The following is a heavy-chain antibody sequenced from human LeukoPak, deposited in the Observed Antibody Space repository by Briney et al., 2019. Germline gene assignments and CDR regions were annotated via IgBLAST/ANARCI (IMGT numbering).Heavy chain of an antibody. CDR2: ISYDGSNK. J-gene: IGHJ4*02. Sequence: PGGPLRLSCAASGFTFSSSGMHWVRQAPGKGLEWVAVISYDGSNKYYADSVKGRFTFSRDNSKNTLYLQMNSLRAEDTAVYYCAKEYCSNSVCHSPDYWGQGTLVTVSS. CDR3: AKEYCSNSVCHSPDY. D-gene: IGHD2-8*01. CDR1: GFTFSSSG. V-gene: IGHV3-30*18.